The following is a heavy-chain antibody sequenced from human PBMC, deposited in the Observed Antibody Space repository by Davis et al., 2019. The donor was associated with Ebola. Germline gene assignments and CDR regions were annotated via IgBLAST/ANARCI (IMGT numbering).Heavy chain of an antibody. V-gene: IGHV4-59*01. CDR1: GGSISSYY. CDR2: IYYSGST. Sequence: SETLSLTCTVSGGSISSYYWSWIRQPPGKGLEWIGYIYYSGSTNYNPSLKSRVTISVDTSKNQFSLKLSSVTAADTAVYYCARYRSVWQQLSKLFDYWGQGTLVTVSS. CDR3: ARYRSVWQQLSKLFDY. D-gene: IGHD6-13*01. J-gene: IGHJ4*02.